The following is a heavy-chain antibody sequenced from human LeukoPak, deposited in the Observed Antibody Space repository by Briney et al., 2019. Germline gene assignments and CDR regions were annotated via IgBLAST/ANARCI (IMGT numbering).Heavy chain of an antibody. CDR3: AGGRYGSGSKRGMDV. V-gene: IGHV3-30*04. CDR1: GFTFSSYA. J-gene: IGHJ6*04. D-gene: IGHD3-10*01. Sequence: GRSLRLSCAASGFTFSSYAMHWVRQAPGKGLEWVAVISYDGSNKYYADSVKGRFTISRDNSKNTLYLQMNSLRAEDTAVYYCAGGRYGSGSKRGMDVWGKGTTVTVSS. CDR2: ISYDGSNK.